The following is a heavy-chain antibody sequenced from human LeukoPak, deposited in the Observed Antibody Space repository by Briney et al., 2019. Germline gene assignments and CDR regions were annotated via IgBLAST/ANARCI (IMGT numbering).Heavy chain of an antibody. Sequence: GGSLRLSCAASGFTFSSYRKIWVRQAPGKGLQGVASISISSRYIYYADSVKGRFTISRDNAKNPLYLQMSRLRAEDTAVYYCAREPHYYDSSDTYYYYDMDVWGKGTTVTVAS. CDR3: AREPHYYDSSDTYYYYDMDV. V-gene: IGHV3-21*01. J-gene: IGHJ6*03. CDR2: ISISSRYI. D-gene: IGHD3-22*01. CDR1: GFTFSSYR.